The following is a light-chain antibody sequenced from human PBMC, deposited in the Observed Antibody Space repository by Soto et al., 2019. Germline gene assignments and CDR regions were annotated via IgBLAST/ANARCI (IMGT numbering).Light chain of an antibody. Sequence: DIVMTQSPDSLAVSLGERATINCKSSQSVLYSSMNKNYLAWYQQKVGQPPKLLIYWASTRESGVPDRFSGSGSGTDFTLTISSLEAEDVAVYYCQQYYSTPFTFGPGTKVDVK. CDR3: QQYYSTPFT. CDR1: QSVLYSSMNKNY. V-gene: IGKV4-1*01. J-gene: IGKJ3*01. CDR2: WAS.